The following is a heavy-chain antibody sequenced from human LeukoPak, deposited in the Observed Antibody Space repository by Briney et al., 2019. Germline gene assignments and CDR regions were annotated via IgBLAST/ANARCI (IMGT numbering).Heavy chain of an antibody. CDR1: GGSISTYY. Sequence: SETLSLTCTVSGGSISTYYWTWIRQPPGKGLEWIGYIYYDGSTNYNPSLKSRVTISLDTSKNQFSLKLSSVTAADTALYYCARQFDGDYGFDYWGQGTLVTVSS. CDR2: IYYDGST. J-gene: IGHJ4*02. D-gene: IGHD4-17*01. V-gene: IGHV4-59*08. CDR3: ARQFDGDYGFDY.